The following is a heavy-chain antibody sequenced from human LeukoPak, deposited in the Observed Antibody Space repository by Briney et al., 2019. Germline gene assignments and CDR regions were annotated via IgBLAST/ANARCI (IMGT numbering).Heavy chain of an antibody. V-gene: IGHV3-48*01. Sequence: GGSLRLSCAASGFTFSSYGMSWVRQAPGKGLEWVSYISSTSSTIYYADSVKGRFTISRDNAKNSLYLQMNSLGAEDTAVYYCARVLGIYFDLWGRGTLVTVSS. CDR1: GFTFSSYG. CDR2: ISSTSSTI. D-gene: IGHD7-27*01. CDR3: ARVLGIYFDL. J-gene: IGHJ2*01.